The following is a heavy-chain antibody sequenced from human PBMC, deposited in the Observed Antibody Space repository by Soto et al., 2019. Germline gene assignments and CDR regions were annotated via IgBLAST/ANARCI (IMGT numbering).Heavy chain of an antibody. J-gene: IGHJ4*01. CDR1: GYSFASIW. CDR2: IYPGDSDT. Sequence: GESLKISCKGSGYSFASIWIGWVRQMPGKGLEWMGIIYPGDSDTRYSPSFKGQVTISADKSINTAYLQWNSLKASDTAIYYCARHQLFGYSSPFDYWGQGPLVTVSS. D-gene: IGHD5-12*01. CDR3: ARHQLFGYSSPFDY. V-gene: IGHV5-51*01.